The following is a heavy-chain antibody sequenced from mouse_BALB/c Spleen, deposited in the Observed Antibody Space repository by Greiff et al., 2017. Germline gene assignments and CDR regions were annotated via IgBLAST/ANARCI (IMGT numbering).Heavy chain of an antibody. J-gene: IGHJ3*01. Sequence: EVQGVESGGGLVKPGGSLKLSCAASGFTFSDYYMYWVRQTPEKRLEWVATISDGGSYTYYPDSVKGRFTISRDNAKNNLYLQMSSLKSEDTAMYYCARDREGNYEWFAYWGQGTLVTVSA. CDR2: ISDGGSYT. D-gene: IGHD2-1*01. V-gene: IGHV5-4*02. CDR3: ARDREGNYEWFAY. CDR1: GFTFSDYY.